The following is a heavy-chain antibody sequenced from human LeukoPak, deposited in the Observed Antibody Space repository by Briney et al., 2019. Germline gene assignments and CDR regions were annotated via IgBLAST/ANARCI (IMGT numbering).Heavy chain of an antibody. CDR2: ISSGSSYI. CDR1: GFTFSSTS. D-gene: IGHD5-24*01. J-gene: IGHJ4*02. Sequence: PGGSLRLSCAASGFTFSSTSMNWVRQAPGKGLEWVSSISSGSSYIFYADSVKGRFTISRDNAKNSLYLQMNSLRAEDTAVYYCARGSATATIQLDNWSQGTLVTVSS. CDR3: ARGSATATIQLDN. V-gene: IGHV3-21*01.